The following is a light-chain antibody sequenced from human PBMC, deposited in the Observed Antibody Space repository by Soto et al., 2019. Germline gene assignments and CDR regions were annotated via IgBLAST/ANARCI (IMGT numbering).Light chain of an antibody. CDR2: RVS. Sequence: DGVPTQSPLSLPVNFGQPASISCRSRKSLVYSDGNTHLSWFHQRPGQSPRRLIYRVSSRDSGVPDRFSGSGSGTDFTLEISRVEAEDVGVYFCTQGTHWPRTFGQGTKVEVK. J-gene: IGKJ1*01. V-gene: IGKV2-30*01. CDR3: TQGTHWPRT. CDR1: KSLVYSDGNTH.